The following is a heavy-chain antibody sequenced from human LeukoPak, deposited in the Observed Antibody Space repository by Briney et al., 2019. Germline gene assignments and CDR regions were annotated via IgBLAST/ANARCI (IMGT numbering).Heavy chain of an antibody. V-gene: IGHV3-11*04. Sequence: GGSLRLSCAASGFTFSDNYMSWIRQAPGKGLEWVSYISSSGSIYYADSVKGRFTISRDNAKNSLYLQMNSPRAEDTAVYYCARVTSGSSYRPFDYWGQGTLVTVSS. D-gene: IGHD3-10*01. CDR3: ARVTSGSSYRPFDY. CDR2: ISSSGSI. CDR1: GFTFSDNY. J-gene: IGHJ4*02.